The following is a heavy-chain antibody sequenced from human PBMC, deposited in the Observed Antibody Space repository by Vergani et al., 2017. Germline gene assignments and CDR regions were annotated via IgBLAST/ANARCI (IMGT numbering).Heavy chain of an antibody. D-gene: IGHD5-12*01. J-gene: IGHJ6*02. V-gene: IGHV3-23*01. CDR1: GSTFNHYA. Sequence: EVQLLESGGDLVQPGGSLRLSCAASGSTFNHYAMNWVRQAPGKGLEWVSGISGRGGSTYYAGSVKGRFTISRDSSKNTLYLQMNSLSAGDTAVYYCAKANPRNSGYDYLFYYHAMDVWGQGTTVTVSS. CDR3: AKANPRNSGYDYLFYYHAMDV. CDR2: ISGRGGST.